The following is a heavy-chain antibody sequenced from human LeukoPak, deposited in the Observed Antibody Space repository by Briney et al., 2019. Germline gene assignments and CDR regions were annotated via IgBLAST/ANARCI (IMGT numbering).Heavy chain of an antibody. D-gene: IGHD3-10*01. V-gene: IGHV3-48*01. CDR1: GFTFSSYS. CDR2: ISSSSSTI. Sequence: GGSLRLSCAASGFTFSSYSMNWVRQAPGKGLEWVSYISSSSSTIYYADSVKGRFTISRDNAKNSLYLQMNSLRAEDTAVYYCARDRLGSGNPYYFDYWGQGTLVTVFS. CDR3: ARDRLGSGNPYYFDY. J-gene: IGHJ4*02.